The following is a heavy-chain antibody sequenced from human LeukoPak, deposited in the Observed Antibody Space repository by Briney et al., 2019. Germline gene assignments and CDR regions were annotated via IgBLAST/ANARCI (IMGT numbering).Heavy chain of an antibody. CDR2: IRSSGSPI. CDR1: GFTFSGYS. CDR3: AKGRYYDSRAYYSLDYFDY. V-gene: IGHV3-48*01. J-gene: IGHJ4*02. Sequence: GGSLRLSCAASGFTFSGYSMNWVRQAPGKGLEWVSYIRSSGSPIYYADSVKGRFTISRDNSKNTLYLQMNSLRAEDTAVYYCAKGRYYDSRAYYSLDYFDYWGQGALVTVSS. D-gene: IGHD3-22*01.